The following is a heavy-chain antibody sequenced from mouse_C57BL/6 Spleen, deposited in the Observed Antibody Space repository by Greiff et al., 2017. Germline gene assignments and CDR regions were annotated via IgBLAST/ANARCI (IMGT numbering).Heavy chain of an antibody. CDR3: ARLIYYGNYAFDY. CDR2: INPGSGGT. J-gene: IGHJ2*01. CDR1: GYAFTNYL. V-gene: IGHV1-54*01. D-gene: IGHD2-1*01. Sequence: QVQLQQSGAELVRPGTSVKVSCKASGYAFTNYLIEWVKQRPGQGLEWIGVINPGSGGTNYNEKFKGKATLTADKSSSTAYMQLSSLTSEDSAVYFCARLIYYGNYAFDYWGQGTTLTVSS.